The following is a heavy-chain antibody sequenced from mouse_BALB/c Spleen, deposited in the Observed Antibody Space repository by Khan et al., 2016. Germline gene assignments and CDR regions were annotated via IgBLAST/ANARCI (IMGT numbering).Heavy chain of an antibody. J-gene: IGHJ3*01. D-gene: IGHD2-1*01. CDR2: ISYAGSH. Sequence: VQLQESGPGLVKPSQSLSLTCSVAGYSFTSGYYWNWIRQSPGNKLEWMGIISYAGSHNYNPSLKHRISITCDTSKHPFFLQLNSVTTDDTAMSYCASYGNYEGFAYWGQGTLVTVSA. CDR1: GYSFTSGYY. CDR3: ASYGNYEGFAY. V-gene: IGHV3-6*02.